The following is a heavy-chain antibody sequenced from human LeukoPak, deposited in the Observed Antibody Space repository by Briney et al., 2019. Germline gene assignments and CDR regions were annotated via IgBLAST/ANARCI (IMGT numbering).Heavy chain of an antibody. Sequence: SETLSLTCTVPGGSISSSSYYWGWIRQPPGKGLEWIGSIYYSGSTYYNPSLKSRVTISVDTSKNQFSLKLSSVTAADTAVYYCARQARYSRPQIDYWGKGTTVTVSS. CDR3: ARQARYSRPQIDY. J-gene: IGHJ6*04. D-gene: IGHD1-26*01. V-gene: IGHV4-39*01. CDR2: IYYSGST. CDR1: GGSISSSSYY.